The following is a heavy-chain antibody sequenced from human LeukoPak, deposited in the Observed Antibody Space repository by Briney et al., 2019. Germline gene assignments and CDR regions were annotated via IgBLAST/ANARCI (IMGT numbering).Heavy chain of an antibody. CDR1: GFTFDDYG. J-gene: IGHJ4*02. V-gene: IGHV3-20*04. Sequence: GGSLRLSCAASGFTFDDYGMSWVRQAPGKGLEWVSGINWNGGSTGYADSVKGRFTISRDNAKNSLYLQMSSLRAEDTALYYCARRIVATIKGRGYYFDYWGQGTLVTVSS. CDR2: INWNGGST. CDR3: ARRIVATIKGRGYYFDY. D-gene: IGHD5-12*01.